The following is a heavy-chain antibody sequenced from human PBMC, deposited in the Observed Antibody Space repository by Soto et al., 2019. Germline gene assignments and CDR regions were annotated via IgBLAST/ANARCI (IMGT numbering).Heavy chain of an antibody. Sequence: ASVKVSCKASGGTFSSYAISWVRQAPGQGLEWMGGIIPIFGTANYAQKFQGRVTITVDKSTSTAYMELSSLRSEDTAVYYCARDPSVSYYYDSSGLFFGYWGQGTLVTVSS. J-gene: IGHJ4*02. V-gene: IGHV1-69*06. CDR2: IIPIFGTA. D-gene: IGHD3-22*01. CDR3: ARDPSVSYYYDSSGLFFGY. CDR1: GGTFSSYA.